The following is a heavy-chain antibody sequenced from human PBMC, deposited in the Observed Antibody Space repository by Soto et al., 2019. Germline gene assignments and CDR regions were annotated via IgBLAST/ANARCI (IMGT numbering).Heavy chain of an antibody. CDR1: GYTFTSYA. CDR3: ARDYDILTGYYTNWFDP. J-gene: IGHJ5*02. D-gene: IGHD3-9*01. Sequence: ASVKVSCKASGYTFTSYAMHWVRQAPGQRFEWMGWINAGNGNTKYSQKFQGRVTITRDTSASTAYMELSSLRSEDTAVYYCARDYDILTGYYTNWFDPWGQGTLVTVSS. V-gene: IGHV1-3*01. CDR2: INAGNGNT.